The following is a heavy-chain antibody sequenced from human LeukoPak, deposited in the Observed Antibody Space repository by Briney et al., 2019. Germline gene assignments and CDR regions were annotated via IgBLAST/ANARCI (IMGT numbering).Heavy chain of an antibody. V-gene: IGHV4-39*01. J-gene: IGHJ4*02. Sequence: SETLSLTCTVSGGSISTTTYYWGWIRQPPGKGLEWIGSIYYSGSTYDNPSLKSRVTISVDTSKNQVSLKLRSVTAADTAVYYCARLLYDRSGYYYFDYWGQGTLVAVSS. D-gene: IGHD3-22*01. CDR1: GGSISTTTYY. CDR2: IYYSGST. CDR3: ARLLYDRSGYYYFDY.